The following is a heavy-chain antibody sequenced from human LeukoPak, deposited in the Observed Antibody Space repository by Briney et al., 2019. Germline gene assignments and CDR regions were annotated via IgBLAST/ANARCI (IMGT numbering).Heavy chain of an antibody. Sequence: GGSLRLSCAASGFTFSNYAMYWVRQAPGKGPEGVSAISRGGDATYYADSVKGRFTISRDNSKNTLYLQMNCLTAEDAAIYYCARSGIYDYWGQGTLVTVSS. CDR1: GFTFSNYA. V-gene: IGHV3-23*01. J-gene: IGHJ4*02. D-gene: IGHD3-3*01. CDR2: ISRGGDAT. CDR3: ARSGIYDY.